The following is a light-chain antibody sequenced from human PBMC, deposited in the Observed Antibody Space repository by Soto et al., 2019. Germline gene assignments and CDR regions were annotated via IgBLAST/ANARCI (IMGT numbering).Light chain of an antibody. CDR1: QSVSSN. CDR2: GAS. Sequence: EVVMTQSPATLSVSPGERATLSCRASQSVSSNLACYQQKPGQAPRLLIYGASTRATGIPARFSGSGSGAEFTLAISSLQSEDFAVYYCQQRSNWPSITFGQGTRLEIK. V-gene: IGKV3-15*01. CDR3: QQRSNWPSIT. J-gene: IGKJ5*01.